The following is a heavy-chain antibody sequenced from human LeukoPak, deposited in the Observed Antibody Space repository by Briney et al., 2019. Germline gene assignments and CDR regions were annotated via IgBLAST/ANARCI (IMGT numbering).Heavy chain of an antibody. D-gene: IGHD2-15*01. V-gene: IGHV3-48*01. J-gene: IGHJ2*01. CDR1: GFTFSTYS. CDR2: ISGTSSLI. CDR3: ARDRAAPTWYFDL. Sequence: GGSLRLSCAASGFTFSTYSMNWVRQAPGKGLEWVSYISGTSSLIYYADSVKGRFTISRDNGKNSLYLQMNSLRVEDTAVYYCARDRAAPTWYFDLWGRGTLVTVSS.